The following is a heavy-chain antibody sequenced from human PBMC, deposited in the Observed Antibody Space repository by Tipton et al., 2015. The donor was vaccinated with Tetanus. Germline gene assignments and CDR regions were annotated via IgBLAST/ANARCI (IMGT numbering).Heavy chain of an antibody. CDR3: AKEALGVLNL. CDR2: ISGSRLTP. D-gene: IGHD1-14*01. V-gene: IGHV3-23*01. Sequence: SLRLSCTASGFTFGNFAMHWVRQAPGNGLEWVAAISGSRLTPYYADSVKGRFTISRDNSKNTVSLQLNSLRADDTAIYYCAKEALGVLNLWGKGTTVTVSS. CDR1: GFTFGNFA. J-gene: IGHJ6*04.